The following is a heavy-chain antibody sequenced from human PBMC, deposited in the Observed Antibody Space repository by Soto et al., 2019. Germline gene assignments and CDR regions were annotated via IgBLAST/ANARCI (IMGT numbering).Heavy chain of an antibody. J-gene: IGHJ4*02. CDR2: INSDGTTT. Sequence: VQLVESGGGLVQPGGSLRLSCAASGFTFTNNWMHWVRQAPGKGLVWVSRINSDGTTTTYADSVKGRFTISRDNAKNTLYLQVNSLGGEDTAVYYCTRGGATGEGIYRFENWGQGTLVTVSS. CDR1: GFTFTNNW. CDR3: TRGGATGEGIYRFEN. V-gene: IGHV3-74*01. D-gene: IGHD3-16*02.